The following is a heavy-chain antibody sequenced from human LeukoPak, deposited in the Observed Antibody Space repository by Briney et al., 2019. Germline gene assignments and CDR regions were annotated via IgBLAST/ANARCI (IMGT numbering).Heavy chain of an antibody. CDR1: GYSFTSYW. CDR3: ARRAGRAAAGISAVGWFDP. Sequence: LGESLKISCKGSGYSFTSYWIGWVRQMPGKGLEWMGIIYPGDSDTRYRPSFQGQVTISADKSISTAYLQWSSLKASDTAMYYCARRAGRAAAGISAVGWFDPWGQGTLVTVSS. D-gene: IGHD6-13*01. J-gene: IGHJ5*02. V-gene: IGHV5-51*01. CDR2: IYPGDSDT.